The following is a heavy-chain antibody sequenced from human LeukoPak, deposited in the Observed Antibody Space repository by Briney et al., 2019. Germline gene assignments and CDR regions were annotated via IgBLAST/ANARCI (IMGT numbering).Heavy chain of an antibody. CDR1: GYTFTSYG. Sequence: GASVKVSCKASGYTFTSYGISWVRQAPGQGLEWMGWVSGYNGKTNYAQKFQGRVTMTTDTSTSTAYMELRSLRSDDTAVYYCARESKYYYYYMDVWGKGTTVTISS. V-gene: IGHV1-18*01. CDR3: ARESKYYYYYMDV. CDR2: VSGYNGKT. J-gene: IGHJ6*03.